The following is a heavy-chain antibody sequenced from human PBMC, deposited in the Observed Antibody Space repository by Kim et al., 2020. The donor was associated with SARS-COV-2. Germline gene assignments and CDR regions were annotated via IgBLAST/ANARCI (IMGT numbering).Heavy chain of an antibody. V-gene: IGHV3-53*01. CDR1: GFTVSSKY. CDR3: ARAGYDWTLFDF. J-gene: IGHJ4*02. D-gene: IGHD5-12*01. CDR2: LNSGGTT. Sequence: GGSLRLSCAASGFTVSSKYMSWVRQAPGKGLDWVSSLNSGGTTFYADSVRGRFTISRDNSKNTLYLQMNSLRADDSAVYFCARAGYDWTLFDFWGQGSLVTVSS.